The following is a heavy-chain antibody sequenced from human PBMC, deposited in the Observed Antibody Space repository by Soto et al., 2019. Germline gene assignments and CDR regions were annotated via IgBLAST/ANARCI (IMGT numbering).Heavy chain of an antibody. CDR1: GFTFSSYA. Sequence: GGSLRLSCAASGFTFSSYAMSWVRQAPGKGQEWVSAISGSGGSTYYADSVKGRFTISRDNSKNTLYLQMNSLRAEDTAVYYCAKKRGYYDSSGFNWFDPWGQGTLVTVSS. V-gene: IGHV3-23*01. CDR3: AKKRGYYDSSGFNWFDP. J-gene: IGHJ5*02. D-gene: IGHD3-22*01. CDR2: ISGSGGST.